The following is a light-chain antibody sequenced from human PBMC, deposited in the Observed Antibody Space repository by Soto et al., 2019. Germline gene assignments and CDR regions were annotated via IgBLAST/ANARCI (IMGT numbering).Light chain of an antibody. CDR2: EVS. CDR1: SSDVGGYNY. J-gene: IGLJ1*01. CDR3: SSYAASTYLFV. Sequence: QSALTQPPSASGSPGQSVTISCTGTSSDVGGYNYVSWYQQHPGKAPKVMIYEVSKRPSGVPDRFSGSKSGNTASLTVSGLQAEDEADYYCSSYAASTYLFVFGTGTKVTLL. V-gene: IGLV2-8*01.